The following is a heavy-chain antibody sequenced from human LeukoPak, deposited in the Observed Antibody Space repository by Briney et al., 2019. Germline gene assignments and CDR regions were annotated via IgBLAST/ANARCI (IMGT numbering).Heavy chain of an antibody. J-gene: IGHJ6*04. CDR3: ARAVGVLNGMDV. CDR1: GGTFSSYA. CDR2: IIPIFGTA. V-gene: IGHV1-69*05. D-gene: IGHD2-8*02. Sequence: SVKVSCKASGGTFSSYAISWVRQAPGQGPEWMGGIIPIFGTANYAQKFQGRVTITTDESTSTAYMELSSLRSEDTAVYYCARAVGVLNGMDVWGKGTTVTVSS.